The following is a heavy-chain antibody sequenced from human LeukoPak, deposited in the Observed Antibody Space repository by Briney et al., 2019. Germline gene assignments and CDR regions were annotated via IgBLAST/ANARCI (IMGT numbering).Heavy chain of an antibody. D-gene: IGHD3-10*01. Sequence: SETLSLTCTVSDGSISSYYWSWIRQPPGKGLEWIGYIYYSGSTNYNPSLKSRVTISVDTSKNQFSLKLSSVTAADTAVYYCARVTAYGSGYYYYMDVWGKGTTVTVSS. J-gene: IGHJ6*03. V-gene: IGHV4-59*12. CDR1: DGSISSYY. CDR3: ARVTAYGSGYYYYMDV. CDR2: IYYSGST.